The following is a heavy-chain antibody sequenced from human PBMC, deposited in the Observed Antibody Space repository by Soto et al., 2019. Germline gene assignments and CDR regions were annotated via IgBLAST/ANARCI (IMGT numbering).Heavy chain of an antibody. V-gene: IGHV3-33*01. CDR2: IWYDGSNK. CDR3: ARRGRGGSSSWFFDY. J-gene: IGHJ4*02. CDR1: GFTFSSYG. Sequence: QVQLVESGGGVVQPGRSLRLSCAASGFTFSSYGMHWVRQAPGKGLEWVAVIWYDGSNKYYAGSVKGRFTISRDNSKNTLYLQMNSLRAEDTAVYYCARRGRGGSSSWFFDYWGQGTLVTVSS. D-gene: IGHD6-13*01.